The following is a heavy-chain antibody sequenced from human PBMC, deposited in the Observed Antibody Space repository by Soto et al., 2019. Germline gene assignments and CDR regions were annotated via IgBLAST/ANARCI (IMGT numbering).Heavy chain of an antibody. J-gene: IGHJ4*01. D-gene: IGHD4-17*01. CDR2: ISGRGNYI. V-gene: IGHV3-21*03. CDR3: AKRTYGYFNY. Sequence: PPRSLRLSCAASGFTISSYSMTWVRQAPGTGLEWVSSISGRGNYIYSADSMQGRFTISRHNGADAVYLQMTSLRVEATAIYNFAKRTYGYFNYWGQG. CDR1: GFTISSYS.